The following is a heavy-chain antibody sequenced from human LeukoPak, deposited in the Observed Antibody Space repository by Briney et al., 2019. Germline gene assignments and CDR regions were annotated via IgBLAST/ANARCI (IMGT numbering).Heavy chain of an antibody. Sequence: SETLSLTCTVSGGSISSYYWSWIRQPAGRGLEWIGRIYSSGSTNYNPSLKSRVTMSVDTSKNQFSLKLSSVTAADTAVHYCARDGLGSRPLDYWGQGTLVTVSS. CDR1: GGSISSYY. CDR2: IYSSGST. CDR3: ARDGLGSRPLDY. J-gene: IGHJ4*02. V-gene: IGHV4-4*07. D-gene: IGHD2-15*01.